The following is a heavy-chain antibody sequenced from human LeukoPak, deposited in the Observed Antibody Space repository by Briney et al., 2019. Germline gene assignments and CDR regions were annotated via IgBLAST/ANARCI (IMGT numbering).Heavy chain of an antibody. V-gene: IGHV4-4*07. CDR1: GGSISSYF. Sequence: SETLSLTCTVSGGSISSYFWSWIRQPAGKGLEWIGRIYASGNTNYNPSLKSRLTMSIDTSKNQFPLRLSSVTAADTAVYYCAREDPLVAARGLDYWGQGTLVTVSS. D-gene: IGHD2-15*01. J-gene: IGHJ4*02. CDR3: AREDPLVAARGLDY. CDR2: IYASGNT.